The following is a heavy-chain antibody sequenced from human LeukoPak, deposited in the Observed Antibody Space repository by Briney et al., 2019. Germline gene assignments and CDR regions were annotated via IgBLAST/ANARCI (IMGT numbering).Heavy chain of an antibody. CDR3: ARHGGSGFDP. CDR1: GGSISSYY. J-gene: IGHJ5*02. V-gene: IGHV4-59*08. CDR2: IYYSGST. Sequence: SETLSLTCTVSGGSISSYYWSWIRQPPGKGLEWIGYIYYSGSTNYNPSLKSRVTISVDTSKNQFSPKLSSVTAADTAVYYCARHGGSGFDPWGQGTLVTVSS.